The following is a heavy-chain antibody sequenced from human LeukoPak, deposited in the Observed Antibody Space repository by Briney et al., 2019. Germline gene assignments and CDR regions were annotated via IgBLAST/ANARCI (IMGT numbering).Heavy chain of an antibody. J-gene: IGHJ4*02. D-gene: IGHD5-18*01. CDR3: ARVGGYSYGNYYFNY. V-gene: IGHV4-59*08. CDR1: GGSISNYY. CDR2: IYYSGST. Sequence: PSETLSPTCTASGGSISNYYWSWIRQPPGKGLEWIGYIYYSGSTNYNPSLKSRVTISVDTSKNQFSLKLNSVTAADTAVYYCARVGGYSYGNYYFNYWGQGTLVTVSS.